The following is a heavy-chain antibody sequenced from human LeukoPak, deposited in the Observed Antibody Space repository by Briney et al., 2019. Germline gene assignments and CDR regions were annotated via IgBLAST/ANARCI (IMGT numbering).Heavy chain of an antibody. J-gene: IGHJ5*02. CDR3: ARDLGEGSGLDLGFDP. CDR1: GYTFTSFG. D-gene: IGHD3-10*01. Sequence: ASVKVSCKTSGYTFTSFGLSWVRQAPGQGLEWMGWISTYSGETNYAQKPQGRVTMTTDTSTSTAYMELSRLRPDDTAVYYCARDLGEGSGLDLGFDPWGQGTLVTVSS. V-gene: IGHV1-18*01. CDR2: ISTYSGET.